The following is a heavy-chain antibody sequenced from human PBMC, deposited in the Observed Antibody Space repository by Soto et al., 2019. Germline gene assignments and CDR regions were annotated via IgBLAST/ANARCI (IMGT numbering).Heavy chain of an antibody. V-gene: IGHV3-7*03. J-gene: IGHJ6*02. CDR2: IKHDGSEK. CDR3: ATVPGSPGYHGLDV. D-gene: IGHD6-19*01. Sequence: EVQLVEFGGGLVQPGGSLRLSCATSGLTFSKYWMTWVRQAPGKGLEWVATIKHDGSEKSNLDSVEGRFTISRDNTKNSLALHMNTLRVEETAVCFCATVPGSPGYHGLDVCGQGTTVTVYS. CDR1: GLTFSKYW.